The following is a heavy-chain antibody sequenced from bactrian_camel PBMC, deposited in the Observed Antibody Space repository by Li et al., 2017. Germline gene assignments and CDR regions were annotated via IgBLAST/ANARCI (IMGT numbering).Heavy chain of an antibody. CDR1: GFTFSSHD. V-gene: IGHV3S40*01. Sequence: VQLVESGGGLVRPGGSLRLSCAASGFTFSSHDMSWVRQAPGKGLEWVSTITNGAANTYYADSVKGRFTISRDNAKTTVYLQIDNLKPEDTARYYCAAAYYWGQGTQVTVS. CDR3: AAAYY. CDR2: ITNGAANT. D-gene: IGHD1*01. J-gene: IGHJ4*01.